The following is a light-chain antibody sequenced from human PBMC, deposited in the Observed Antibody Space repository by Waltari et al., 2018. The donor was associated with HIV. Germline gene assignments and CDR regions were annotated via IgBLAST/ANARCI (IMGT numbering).Light chain of an antibody. Sequence: SYELTHPPPVSVSPGQTARITCSGDAFPNQFAYWYQQKAGQAPLMVIYKDDKRPSGPPDRFSGSMSGTTVTLIISGVQPEDEADYYCESADDSGDHWVFGGGTKLSVL. CDR1: AFPNQF. J-gene: IGLJ3*02. CDR3: ESADDSGDHWV. CDR2: KDD. V-gene: IGLV3-25*03.